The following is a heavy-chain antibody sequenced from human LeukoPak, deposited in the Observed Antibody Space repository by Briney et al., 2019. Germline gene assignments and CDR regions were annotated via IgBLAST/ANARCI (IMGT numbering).Heavy chain of an antibody. D-gene: IGHD3-9*01. CDR1: GGSISSYY. V-gene: IGHV4-4*07. Sequence: TSETLSLTCTVSGGSISSYYWSWIRQPAGKGLEWIGRIYTSGSTNYNPSLKSRVTMSVDTSKNQFSLKLSSVTAADTAVYYCATAARYFDWSPGAFDIWGQGTMVTVSS. CDR3: ATAARYFDWSPGAFDI. CDR2: IYTSGST. J-gene: IGHJ3*02.